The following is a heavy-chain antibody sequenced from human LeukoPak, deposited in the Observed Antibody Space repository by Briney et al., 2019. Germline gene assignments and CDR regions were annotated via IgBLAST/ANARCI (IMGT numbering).Heavy chain of an antibody. CDR1: GFTFSDYW. CDR2: INGDGTST. J-gene: IGHJ4*02. D-gene: IGHD1-26*01. CDR3: AKLVGATTGIDY. V-gene: IGHV3-74*01. Sequence: PGGSLRLSCAASGFTFSDYWMHWVRQAPGKGLVWVSRINGDGTSTRYADSVKGRFAISRDNAKNTVYLQMNSLSAEDTAVYYCAKLVGATTGIDYWGQGTLVTVSS.